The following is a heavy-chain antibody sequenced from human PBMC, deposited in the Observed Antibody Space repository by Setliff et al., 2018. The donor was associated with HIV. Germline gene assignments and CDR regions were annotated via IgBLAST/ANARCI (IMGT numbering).Heavy chain of an antibody. CDR3: ARVYDGXGYYFDF. V-gene: IGHV4-4*02. CDR1: GGSIRSSNW. Sequence: SETLSLTCAVSGGSIRSSNWWSWIRQSPGKGLECVGEIFHSGNTNYNPSLRSRVTISIDKSKKQFSLKVTSVTAADTAVCYCARVYDGXGYYFDFWGQGTLVTVSS. CDR2: IFHSGNT. D-gene: IGHD3-22*01. J-gene: IGHJ4*02.